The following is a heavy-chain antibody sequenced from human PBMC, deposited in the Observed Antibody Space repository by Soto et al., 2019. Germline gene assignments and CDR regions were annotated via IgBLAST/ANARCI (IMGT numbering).Heavy chain of an antibody. CDR2: INQDGSEK. Sequence: EVQLVESGGGLVQPRGSLRLSCAASGFTFSSYWMSWVRQAPGKGLEWVVNINQDGSEKFYVDSVKGRFTISRDNAKKSLYLQMNTLRVEDTAVYYCARDGSSSWYSYYYNGMDVWGQGTTVTVSS. V-gene: IGHV3-7*05. J-gene: IGHJ6*02. CDR3: ARDGSSSWYSYYYNGMDV. D-gene: IGHD6-13*01. CDR1: GFTFSSYW.